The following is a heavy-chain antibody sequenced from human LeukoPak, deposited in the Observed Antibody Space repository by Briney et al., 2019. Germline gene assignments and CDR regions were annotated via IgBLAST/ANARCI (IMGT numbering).Heavy chain of an antibody. Sequence: SQTLSLTCTVSGDSISSGGYYWSWIRQHPGKGLEWIGYIHYSGSTHYNPSLKSRVTISVDTSKNQFSLKLNSVTAADTAVYYCARVGHILTGYYQVDPWGQGTLVTVSS. CDR2: IHYSGST. CDR3: ARVGHILTGYYQVDP. CDR1: GDSISSGGYY. D-gene: IGHD3-9*01. V-gene: IGHV4-31*03. J-gene: IGHJ5*02.